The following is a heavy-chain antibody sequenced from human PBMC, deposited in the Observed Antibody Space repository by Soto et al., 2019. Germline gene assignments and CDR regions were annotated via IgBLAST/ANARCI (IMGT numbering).Heavy chain of an antibody. Sequence: QVQLVQSGAEVKKPGSSVKVSCKTSGDTFSFYTINWVRQAPGQGLQWVGRTIPVLSMSNYEYSFQGRVTITADKSTATAYMILNSLRSDDTAVYYCATSYGSGSRAFDNWGQGTLVTVSS. J-gene: IGHJ4*02. D-gene: IGHD3-10*01. CDR2: TIPVLSMS. CDR3: ATSYGSGSRAFDN. CDR1: GDTFSFYT. V-gene: IGHV1-69*02.